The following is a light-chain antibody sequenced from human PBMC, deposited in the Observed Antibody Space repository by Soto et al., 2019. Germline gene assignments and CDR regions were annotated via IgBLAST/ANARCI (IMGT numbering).Light chain of an antibody. CDR3: QQRYSTPRT. J-gene: IGKJ1*01. V-gene: IGKV1-39*01. CDR1: QSISSY. Sequence: IQMTQSPSSLSASVGDRVTITCRASQSISSYLTWYQQKPGKAPKLLIYAASSLQSGVPSRLIGSGSVTDFTLTISSLQPEDFATYYCQQRYSTPRTFGEGTKVEI. CDR2: AAS.